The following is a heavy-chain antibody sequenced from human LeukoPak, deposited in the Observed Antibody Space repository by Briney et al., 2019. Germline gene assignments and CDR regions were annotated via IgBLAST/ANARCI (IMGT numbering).Heavy chain of an antibody. V-gene: IGHV3-30*18. Sequence: PGGSLRLSCAASGFTFSSCAMHWVRQAPGKGLEWVAVISYDGSNKYYADSVKGRFTISRDNSKSTLYLQMNSLRAEDTAVYYCAKISPITMVDTRGYFDYWGQGTLVTVSS. CDR2: ISYDGSNK. CDR3: AKISPITMVDTRGYFDY. J-gene: IGHJ4*02. CDR1: GFTFSSCA. D-gene: IGHD3-10*01.